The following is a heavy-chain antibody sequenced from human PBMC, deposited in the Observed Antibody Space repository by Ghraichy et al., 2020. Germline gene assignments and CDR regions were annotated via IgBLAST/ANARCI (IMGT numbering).Heavy chain of an antibody. CDR1: GFIFSDYY. CDR3: AGPEGSGSYWGFDL. J-gene: IGHJ2*01. Sequence: GGSLRLSCAASGFIFSDYYMSWIRQAPGKGLEWVSYISSSGSTVYYADSVKGRFTISRDNAKNSLYLQMHSLRAEDTAVYYCAGPEGSGSYWGFDLWGRGTLVTVSS. CDR2: ISSSGSTV. D-gene: IGHD3-10*01. V-gene: IGHV3-11*01.